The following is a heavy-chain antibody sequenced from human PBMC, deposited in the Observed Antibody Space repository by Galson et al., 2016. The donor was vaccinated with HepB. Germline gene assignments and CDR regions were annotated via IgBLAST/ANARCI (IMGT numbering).Heavy chain of an antibody. CDR1: GFTVSDYH. D-gene: IGHD2-2*01. CDR2: MYSGGRT. CDR3: ARDSASAAHSY. Sequence: SLRLSCAASGFTVSDYHMSWVRQAPGKGLEWVSVMYSGGRTEYRDSVKGRFTISRDNSKTTLYLRMNSLRAEDTAVYFCARDSASAAHSYWGQGTLVAVSS. J-gene: IGHJ4*02. V-gene: IGHV3-66*01.